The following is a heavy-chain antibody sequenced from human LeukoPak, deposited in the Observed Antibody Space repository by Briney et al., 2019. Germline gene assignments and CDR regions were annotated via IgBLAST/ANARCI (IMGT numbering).Heavy chain of an antibody. CDR1: GFTFSSYA. V-gene: IGHV3-23*01. CDR3: AKELYYDSSGYPSAFDY. CDR2: ISGSGGRT. Sequence: GGSLRLSCAASGFTFSSYAMSWVRQAPGKGLEWVSVISGSGGRTYYADSVKGRFTISRDNSKNTLYLQMNRLRAEDTAVYYCAKELYYDSSGYPSAFDYWGQGTLVTVSS. D-gene: IGHD3-22*01. J-gene: IGHJ4*02.